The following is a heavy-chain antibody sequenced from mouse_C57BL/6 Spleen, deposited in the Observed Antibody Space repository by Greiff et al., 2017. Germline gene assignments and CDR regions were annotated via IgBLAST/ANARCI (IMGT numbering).Heavy chain of an antibody. CDR2: ISSGSSTI. CDR1: GFTFSDYG. D-gene: IGHD3-3*01. Sequence: EVQLKESGGGLVKPGGSLKLSCAASGFTFSDYGMHWVRQAPEKGLEWVAYISSGSSTIYYADTVKGRFTISRDNAKNTLFLQMTSLRSEDTAMYYCARPGAGPWFAYWGQGTLVTVSA. J-gene: IGHJ3*01. CDR3: ARPGAGPWFAY. V-gene: IGHV5-17*01.